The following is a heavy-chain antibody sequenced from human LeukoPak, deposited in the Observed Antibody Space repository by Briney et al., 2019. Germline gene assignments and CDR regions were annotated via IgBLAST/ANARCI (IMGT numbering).Heavy chain of an antibody. Sequence: SETLSLTCTVSGGSISSSSYYWGWIRQPPGKGLEWIGSIYYSGSTYYNPSLKSRVTISVDTSKNQFSLKLSSVTAADTAVYYCARVAGDRGPIDAFDIWGQGTMVTVSS. D-gene: IGHD7-27*01. CDR1: GGSISSSSYY. J-gene: IGHJ3*02. CDR3: ARVAGDRGPIDAFDI. CDR2: IYYSGST. V-gene: IGHV4-39*07.